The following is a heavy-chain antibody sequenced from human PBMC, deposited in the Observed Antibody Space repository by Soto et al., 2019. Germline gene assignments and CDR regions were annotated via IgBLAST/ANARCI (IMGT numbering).Heavy chain of an antibody. CDR3: AKEMHYDYVWGSKGFDY. J-gene: IGHJ4*02. V-gene: IGHV3-30*18. CDR1: GFTFSSYG. Sequence: QVQLVESGGGVVQPGRSLRLSCAASGFTFSSYGMHWVRQAPGKVLEWVAVISYDGSNKYYADSVKGRFTISRDNSKNTLYLQMNSLRAEDTAVYYCAKEMHYDYVWGSKGFDYWGQGTLVTVSS. D-gene: IGHD3-16*01. CDR2: ISYDGSNK.